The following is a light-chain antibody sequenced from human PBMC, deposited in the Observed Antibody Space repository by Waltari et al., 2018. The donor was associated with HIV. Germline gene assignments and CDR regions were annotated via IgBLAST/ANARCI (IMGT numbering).Light chain of an antibody. V-gene: IGLV2-14*03. J-gene: IGLJ2*01. CDR3: SPYTRSSVF. CDR1: SSDVGGYSY. CDR2: DAT. Sequence: QSALTQPASVSGSPGQSITISCTGISSDVGGYSYVPWYKQHPGKAPKLMIFDATNRPSGVSNRFSGSKSGDTASLTISLLQAEDEAVYFCSPYTRSSVFFGGGTRLTVL.